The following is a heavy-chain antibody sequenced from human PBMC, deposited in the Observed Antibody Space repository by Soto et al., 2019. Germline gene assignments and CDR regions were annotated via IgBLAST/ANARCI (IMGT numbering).Heavy chain of an antibody. CDR3: AKGGRQWLVRSDFTY. Sequence: VQLVESGGGVVQPGRSLRLSCAASGFTFSDYAMHWVRQAPGKGLEWVAVVSHDGRNTHYADSVKGRFTISRDSSKNTGFLEVASVRAEYTAVYYCAKGGRQWLVRSDFTYWGQGALVTVCS. D-gene: IGHD6-19*01. CDR2: VSHDGRNT. J-gene: IGHJ4*02. CDR1: GFTFSDYA. V-gene: IGHV3-30*18.